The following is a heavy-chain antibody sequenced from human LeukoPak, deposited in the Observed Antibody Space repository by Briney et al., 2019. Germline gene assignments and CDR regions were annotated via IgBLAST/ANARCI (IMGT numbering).Heavy chain of an antibody. CDR2: MNPNSGNT. V-gene: IGHV1-8*01. Sequence: ASVKVSCKVSGYTFTSYDINWMRQATGQGLEWMGWMNPNSGNTGYAQKFQGRVTMTRNTSISTAYMELSNLRSADTAVYFCAKISRDSSGYPYWGQGTLVTVSS. J-gene: IGHJ4*02. CDR3: AKISRDSSGYPY. CDR1: GYTFTSYD. D-gene: IGHD3-22*01.